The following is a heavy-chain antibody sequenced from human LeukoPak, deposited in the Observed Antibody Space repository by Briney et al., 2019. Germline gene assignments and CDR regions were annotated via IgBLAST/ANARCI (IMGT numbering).Heavy chain of an antibody. CDR2: INPNSGGT. CDR3: ARSRHYYDSSGNAHLGY. Sequence: ASVKVSCEASGYTFTGYYMHWVRQAPGQGLEWMGCINPNSGGTNYAQKFQGRVTMTRDTSISTAYMELSRLRSDDTAVYYCARSRHYYDSSGNAHLGYWGQGTLVTVSS. J-gene: IGHJ4*02. V-gene: IGHV1-2*02. D-gene: IGHD3-22*01. CDR1: GYTFTGYY.